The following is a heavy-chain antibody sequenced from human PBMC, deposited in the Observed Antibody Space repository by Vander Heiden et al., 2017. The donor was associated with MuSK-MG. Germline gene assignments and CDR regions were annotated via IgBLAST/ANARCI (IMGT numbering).Heavy chain of an antibody. CDR1: GGTFSSYA. V-gene: IGHV1-69*04. CDR2: IIPILGIA. J-gene: IGHJ4*02. Sequence: QVQLVQSGAEVKKPGSSVKVSCKASGGTFSSYAISWVRQAPGQGLEWMGRIIPILGIANYAQKFQGRVTITADKSTSTAYMELSSLRSEDTAVYYCARDLYGDYGSVFDCWGQGTLVTVSS. D-gene: IGHD4-17*01. CDR3: ARDLYGDYGSVFDC.